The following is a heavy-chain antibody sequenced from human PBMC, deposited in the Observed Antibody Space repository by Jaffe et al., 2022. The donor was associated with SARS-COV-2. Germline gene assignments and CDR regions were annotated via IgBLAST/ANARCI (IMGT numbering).Heavy chain of an antibody. D-gene: IGHD2-2*01. V-gene: IGHV4-34*01. CDR3: ARLLWWDIVVVPAASGMDV. Sequence: QVQLQQWGAGLLKPSETLSLTCAVYGGSFSGYYWSWIRQPPGKGLEWIGEINHSGSTNYNPSLKSRVTISVDTSKNQFSLKLSSVTAADTAVYYCARLLWWDIVVVPAASGMDVWGQGTTVTVSS. CDR2: INHSGST. J-gene: IGHJ6*02. CDR1: GGSFSGYY.